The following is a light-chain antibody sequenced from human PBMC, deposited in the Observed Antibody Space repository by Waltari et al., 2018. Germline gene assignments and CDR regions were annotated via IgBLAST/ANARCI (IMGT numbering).Light chain of an antibody. CDR1: EGLIHRDGNTY. Sequence: DVGLTQSPFFLPITPGQPASISCRSSEGLIHRDGNTYLSCYQQRPGQSPRLLIYMVSKRDSGVPDRFSGSGSGTNFTLKISRVETEDIGIYSCAQGTHWPFTFGPGTKLDI. V-gene: IGKV2-30*02. CDR2: MVS. CDR3: AQGTHWPFT. J-gene: IGKJ3*01.